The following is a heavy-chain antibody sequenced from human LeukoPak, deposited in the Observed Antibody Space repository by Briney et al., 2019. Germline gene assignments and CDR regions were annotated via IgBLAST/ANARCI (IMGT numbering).Heavy chain of an antibody. V-gene: IGHV3-23*01. CDR1: GLTFSNYV. CDR2: ISGSGGST. J-gene: IGHJ5*02. CDR3: AKGSSPDYYGSGRFDP. D-gene: IGHD3-10*01. Sequence: GGSLRLSCSASGLTFSNYVMRSVRQAPEKGLQWVSSISGSGGSTYYADSVKGRFNISRDGSKNTLYLQMNRLRAEDTAVYFCAKGSSPDYYGSGRFDPWGQGTLVTVSS.